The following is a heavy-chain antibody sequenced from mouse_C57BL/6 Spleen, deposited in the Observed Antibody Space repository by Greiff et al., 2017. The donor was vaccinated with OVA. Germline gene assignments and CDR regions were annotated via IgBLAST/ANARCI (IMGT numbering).Heavy chain of an antibody. V-gene: IGHV1-77*01. CDR1: GYTFTDYS. Sequence: QVQLKQSGAELVKPGASVKISCTASGYTFTDYSITWVQQRPGQGLEWIGKLGTGSGSTYYNEKFKGKATLTADKSSSTAYMQRSSLTSEDSAVYFCARGSYVRAGDFDYWGQGTTLTVSS. CDR2: LGTGSGST. CDR3: ARGSYVRAGDFDY. D-gene: IGHD1-1*02. J-gene: IGHJ2*01.